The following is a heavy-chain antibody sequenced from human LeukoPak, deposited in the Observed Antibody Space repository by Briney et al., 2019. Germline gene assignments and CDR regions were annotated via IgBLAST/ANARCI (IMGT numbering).Heavy chain of an antibody. D-gene: IGHD3-3*01. CDR3: ARGHGDFWSGYYVDH. J-gene: IGHJ4*02. CDR1: GYSFTSYW. Sequence: GESLKISCKGSGYSFTSYWIGWVRQMPGKGLEWMGIIYPGDSDTRYSPSSQGQVTISVDKSISTAYLQWSSLKASDTAMYYCARGHGDFWSGYYVDHWGQGTLVTVSS. V-gene: IGHV5-51*01. CDR2: IYPGDSDT.